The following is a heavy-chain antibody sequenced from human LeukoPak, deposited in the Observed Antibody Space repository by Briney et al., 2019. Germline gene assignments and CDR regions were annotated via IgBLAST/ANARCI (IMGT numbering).Heavy chain of an antibody. CDR3: ARDPYYYDSSGYPVSTFQH. V-gene: IGHV3-30-3*01. J-gene: IGHJ1*01. CDR1: GFTFSSYA. D-gene: IGHD3-22*01. Sequence: PGGSLRLSCAASGFTFSSYAMHWVRQAPGKGLEWVAVISYDGSNKYYADSVKGRFTISRDNSKNTLYLQMNSLRAEDTAVYYCARDPYYYDSSGYPVSTFQHWGQGTLVTVSS. CDR2: ISYDGSNK.